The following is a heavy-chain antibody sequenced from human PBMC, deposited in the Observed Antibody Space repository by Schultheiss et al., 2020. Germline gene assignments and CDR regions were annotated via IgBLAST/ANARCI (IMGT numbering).Heavy chain of an antibody. V-gene: IGHV4-59*12. CDR2: VYYSGST. J-gene: IGHJ6*02. CDR1: GGSISSDY. D-gene: IGHD3-9*01. CDR3: ASDVDNYYYGLDV. Sequence: SETLSLTCTVSGGSISSDYWTWVRQPPGKGLEWIGYVYYSGSTYYNPSLKSRVTISVDTSKNQFSLKLTSVTAADTAMYYCASDVDNYYYGLDVWGQGTTVTVSS.